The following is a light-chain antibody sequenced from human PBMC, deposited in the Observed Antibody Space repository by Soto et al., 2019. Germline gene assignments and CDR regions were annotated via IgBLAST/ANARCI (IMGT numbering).Light chain of an antibody. J-gene: IGLJ2*01. V-gene: IGLV2-14*01. CDR3: SSYTSSSTLYVI. CDR2: EVR. CDR1: SSDVGGYNY. Sequence: QSVLTQPASVSGSPGQSITISCTGTSSDVGGYNYVSWYQQHPGKAPKLIIYEVRNRPSGVSNRFSGSKSGNTASLTISGLQAEDEADYYCSSYTSSSTLYVIFGGGTQLTVL.